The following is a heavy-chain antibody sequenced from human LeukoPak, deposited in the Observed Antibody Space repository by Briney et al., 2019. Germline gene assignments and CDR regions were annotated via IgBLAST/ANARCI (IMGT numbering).Heavy chain of an antibody. CDR2: INPNSGGT. D-gene: IGHD5-12*01. Sequence: GASVKVSCKASGYTFTHYGISWVRQAPGQGLEWMGWINPNSGGTNYAQKFQGRVTMTRDTSISTAYMELNRLRSDDTAVYYCARGGESYPFSYSGYVLPDYWGQGTLV. V-gene: IGHV1-2*02. CDR1: GYTFTHYG. CDR3: ARGGESYPFSYSGYVLPDY. J-gene: IGHJ4*02.